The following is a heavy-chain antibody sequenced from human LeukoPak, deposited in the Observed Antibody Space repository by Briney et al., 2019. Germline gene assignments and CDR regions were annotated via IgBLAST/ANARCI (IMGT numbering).Heavy chain of an antibody. Sequence: GGSLRLSCAASGLHFSGTAMSWVRQAPGKGLEWVSAIGHDGMNAYYADSVKGRFTISRDNSKNTLYLQMNSLRAEDTAVYYCAKWDLAVAGTFDYWGQGTLVTVSS. V-gene: IGHV3-23*01. D-gene: IGHD6-19*01. CDR2: IGHDGMNA. CDR1: GLHFSGTA. CDR3: AKWDLAVAGTFDY. J-gene: IGHJ4*02.